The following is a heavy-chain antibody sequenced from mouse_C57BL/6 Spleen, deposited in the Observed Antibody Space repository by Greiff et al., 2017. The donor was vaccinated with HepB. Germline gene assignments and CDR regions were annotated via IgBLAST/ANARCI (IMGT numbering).Heavy chain of an antibody. CDR2: IYPSDSET. Sequence: QVQLQQPGAELVRPGSSVKLSCTASGYTFTSYWMDWVQQRPGQGLEWIGNIYPSDSETHYNQKFKDKATLTVDKSSSTAYMQLSSLTSEDTAVYYCAREGTGAGFAYWGQGTLVTVSA. CDR1: GYTFTSYW. D-gene: IGHD4-1*01. CDR3: AREGTGAGFAY. V-gene: IGHV1-61*01. J-gene: IGHJ3*01.